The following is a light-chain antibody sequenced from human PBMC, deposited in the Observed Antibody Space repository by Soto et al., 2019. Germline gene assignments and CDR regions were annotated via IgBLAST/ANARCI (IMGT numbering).Light chain of an antibody. CDR2: DAS. CDR1: QSVSDW. Sequence: DIQMTQSPSTLSASVGDRVTITCRASQSVSDWLAWYQQKPGKAPKLLIYDASSLESAVPSRFSGSGSGTEFTLTISSLQPDDSATYYCQQYNSYTWTFGQGTKVEIK. CDR3: QQYNSYTWT. V-gene: IGKV1-5*01. J-gene: IGKJ1*01.